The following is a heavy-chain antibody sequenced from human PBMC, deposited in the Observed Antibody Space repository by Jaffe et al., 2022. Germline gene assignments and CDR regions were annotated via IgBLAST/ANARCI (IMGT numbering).Heavy chain of an antibody. CDR1: GGTFSSYA. V-gene: IGHV1-69*01. D-gene: IGHD3-3*01. J-gene: IGHJ5*02. CDR3: ARDPKSLITIFGVVIPLHGFDP. CDR2: IIPIFGTA. Sequence: QVQLVQSGAEVKKPGSSVKVSCKASGGTFSSYAISWVRQAPGQGLEWMGGIIPIFGTANYAQKFQGRVTITADESTSTAYMELSSLRSEDTAVYYCARDPKSLITIFGVVIPLHGFDPWGQGTLVTVSS.